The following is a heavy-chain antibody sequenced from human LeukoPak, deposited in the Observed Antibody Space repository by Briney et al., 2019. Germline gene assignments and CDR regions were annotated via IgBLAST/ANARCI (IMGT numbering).Heavy chain of an antibody. D-gene: IGHD2-15*01. V-gene: IGHV3-21*01. CDR3: ARERSYCSGATCSLDL. J-gene: IGHJ5*02. Sequence: PGGSLRLSCAASGFSLSIYDMVWVRQAPGKGLEWIASTGLSSSYIGYADSVKGRFTISRDNGENSVYLQMNSLSAEDTAVYLCARERSYCSGATCSLDLWGQGTLVTVSS. CDR2: TGLSSSYI. CDR1: GFSLSIYD.